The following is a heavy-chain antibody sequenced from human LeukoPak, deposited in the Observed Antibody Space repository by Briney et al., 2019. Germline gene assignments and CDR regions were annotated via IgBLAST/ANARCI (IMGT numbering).Heavy chain of an antibody. V-gene: IGHV4-59*01. Sequence: SEILSLTCTVSGGSISSYYWSWIRQPPGKGLEWIGYIYYSGSTNYNPSLKSRVTISVDTSKNQFSLKLSSVTAADTAVYYCARGVLLWFGEYPPTFDCWGQGTLVTVSS. D-gene: IGHD3-10*01. CDR2: IYYSGST. J-gene: IGHJ4*02. CDR3: ARGVLLWFGEYPPTFDC. CDR1: GGSISSYY.